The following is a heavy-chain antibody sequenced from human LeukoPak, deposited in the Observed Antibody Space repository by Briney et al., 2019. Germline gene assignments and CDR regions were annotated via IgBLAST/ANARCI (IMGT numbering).Heavy chain of an antibody. CDR1: GYTFTSYG. V-gene: IGHV1-18*01. CDR2: ISAYNGNT. J-gene: IGHJ6*03. D-gene: IGHD2-15*01. CDR3: ARGPWQLLPFYYYYYMDV. Sequence: GSVKVSCKASGYTFTSYGISWVRQAPGQGLEWMGWISAYNGNTNYAQKLQGRVTMTTDTSTSTAYMELRSLRSDDTAVYYCARGPWQLLPFYYYYYMDVWGKGTTVTVSS.